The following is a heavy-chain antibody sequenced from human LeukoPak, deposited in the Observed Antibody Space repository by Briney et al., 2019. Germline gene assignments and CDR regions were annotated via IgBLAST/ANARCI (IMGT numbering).Heavy chain of an antibody. CDR3: ARHPIAAGGAYNWFDP. Sequence: GKSLKISCKGSGYGSGYSFTSHWIAWVRQMPGKGLEWMGIIYPRDSNTIYSPSFQGQVTISVDTSINTAYLQWISLKASDTAMYYCARHPIAAGGAYNWFDPWGQGTLVTVSS. J-gene: IGHJ5*02. CDR2: IYPRDSNT. D-gene: IGHD6-13*01. CDR1: GYSFTSHW. V-gene: IGHV5-51*01.